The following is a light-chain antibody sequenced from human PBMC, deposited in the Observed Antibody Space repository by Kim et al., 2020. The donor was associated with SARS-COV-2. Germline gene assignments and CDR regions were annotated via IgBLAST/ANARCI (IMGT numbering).Light chain of an antibody. CDR2: AAS. J-gene: IGKJ1*01. CDR3: QQYRSLPRT. V-gene: IGKV3-20*01. Sequence: SRGERATLSCRASQSFSSCYFAWYQQKPGQAPRLLFYAASSRATGIPDRFSGSGSRTDFTLTISKREPGDFAVYYCQQYRSLPRTFGQGTKGDIK. CDR1: QSFSSCY.